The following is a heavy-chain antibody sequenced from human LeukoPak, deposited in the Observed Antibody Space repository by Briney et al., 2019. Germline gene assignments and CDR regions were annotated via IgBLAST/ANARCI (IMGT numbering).Heavy chain of an antibody. D-gene: IGHD6-19*01. CDR2: ISSGSTI. CDR3: ARVEVAVAIDY. V-gene: IGHV3-69-1*01. J-gene: IGHJ4*02. Sequence: GGSLRLSCAASGFTFSDYYMNWVRQAPGKGLEWVSSISSGSTIYYADSVKGGFTISRDNAKNSLYLQMNSLRAEDTAVYYCARVEVAVAIDYWGQGTLVTVSS. CDR1: GFTFSDYY.